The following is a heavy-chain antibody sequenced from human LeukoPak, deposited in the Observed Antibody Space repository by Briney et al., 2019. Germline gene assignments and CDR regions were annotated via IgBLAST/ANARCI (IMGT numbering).Heavy chain of an antibody. J-gene: IGHJ4*02. CDR3: ARSEFSFGDPFDY. Sequence: ASVKVSCKASGYTFTDYYMHCVRQAPGQGLECMGWINPNSGGTNFAQKFQGRVTMTRDTSISTVYMELSRVRSDDTAMYYCARSEFSFGDPFDYWGQGTLVTVSS. V-gene: IGHV1-2*02. CDR2: INPNSGGT. D-gene: IGHD5-18*01. CDR1: GYTFTDYY.